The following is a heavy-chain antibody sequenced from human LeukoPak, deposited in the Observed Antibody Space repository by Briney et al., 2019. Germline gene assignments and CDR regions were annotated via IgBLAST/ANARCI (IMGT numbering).Heavy chain of an antibody. J-gene: IGHJ6*03. CDR1: GGTFSSYA. D-gene: IGHD2-8*01. CDR2: IIPIFGTA. Sequence: ASVKVSCKASGGTFSSYAISWVRQAPGQGLEWMGGIIPIFGTANYAQKFQGRVTITTDESTSTAYMELSSLRSEDTAVYYCARGPDCTNGVCSYCYMDVWGKGTTVTVSS. CDR3: ARGPDCTNGVCSYCYMDV. V-gene: IGHV1-69*05.